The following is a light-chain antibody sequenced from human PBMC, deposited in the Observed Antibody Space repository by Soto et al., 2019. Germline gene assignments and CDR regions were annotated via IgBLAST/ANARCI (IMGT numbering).Light chain of an antibody. CDR3: QQLNSHPRT. J-gene: IGKJ2*01. Sequence: DIQLTQSPIFLSASVGDRVTISCRASQALFNYLARYQKKPGKAPNLLIFGASTLQSGVPSRFSGSGSGTEFTLTISSLQPEDFATYYCQQLNSHPRTVGQGTKLEIK. CDR1: QALFNY. CDR2: GAS. V-gene: IGKV1-9*01.